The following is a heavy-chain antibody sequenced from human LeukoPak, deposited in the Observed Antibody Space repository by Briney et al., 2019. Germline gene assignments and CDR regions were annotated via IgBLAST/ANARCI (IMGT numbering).Heavy chain of an antibody. CDR2: IWYDGSNK. CDR3: AREASDAFDI. Sequence: GGSLRLSWAASGXSFSSYGLIWVRQAPGKGLECVALIWYDGSNKNYADSVKGRFTISRDNSKNTLFLQMNSLRAEDTAVYYCAREASDAFDIWGQGTMVTVSS. V-gene: IGHV3-33*08. J-gene: IGHJ3*02. CDR1: GXSFSSYG.